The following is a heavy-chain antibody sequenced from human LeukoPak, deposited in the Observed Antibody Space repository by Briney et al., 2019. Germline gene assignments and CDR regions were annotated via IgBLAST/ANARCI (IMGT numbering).Heavy chain of an antibody. CDR1: GLILSNYE. J-gene: IGHJ6*02. D-gene: IGHD1-14*01. V-gene: IGHV3-48*03. Sequence: GGSLRLSCAASGLILSNYEMNWVRQAPGKGLEWVSYISSSGTTTYYADSVKGRFTISRDNAKNSLYLQMNSLRAEDTAVYFCARLKVTTEYYYNMDVWGQGTTVTVSS. CDR2: ISSSGTTT. CDR3: ARLKVTTEYYYNMDV.